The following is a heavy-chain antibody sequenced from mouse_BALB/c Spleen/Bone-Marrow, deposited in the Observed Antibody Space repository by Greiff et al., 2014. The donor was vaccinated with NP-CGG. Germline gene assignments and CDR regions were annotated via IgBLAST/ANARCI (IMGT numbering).Heavy chain of an antibody. CDR1: GFTFTRYY. D-gene: IGHD1-1*02. V-gene: IGHV1S81*02. J-gene: IGHJ4*01. CDR2: INPDNSGT. CDR3: TLWCYAMDY. Sequence: QVQLQQSGGGLVKPGGSVKLSCKASGFTFTRYYMCWVQQGPGQGLEWIGEINPDNSGTNFNEKFKSKSTITVDKSSSTAYMQLSSLTYEDSAVYYCTLWCYAMDYWGQGTSVTVSS.